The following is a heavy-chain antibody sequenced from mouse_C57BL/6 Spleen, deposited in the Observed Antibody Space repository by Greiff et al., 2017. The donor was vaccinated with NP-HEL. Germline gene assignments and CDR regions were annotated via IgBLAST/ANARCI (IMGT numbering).Heavy chain of an antibody. CDR1: GYTFTSYW. J-gene: IGHJ3*01. Sequence: VKLQQPGAELVKPGASVKLSCKASGYTFTSYWMHWVKQRPGQGLEWIGMIHPNSGSTNYNEKFKSKATLTVDKSSSTAYMQLSSLTSEDSAVYYCARDYGTRCAYGGQGTLVTVSA. V-gene: IGHV1-64*01. CDR2: IHPNSGST. D-gene: IGHD1-1*01. CDR3: ARDYGTRCAY.